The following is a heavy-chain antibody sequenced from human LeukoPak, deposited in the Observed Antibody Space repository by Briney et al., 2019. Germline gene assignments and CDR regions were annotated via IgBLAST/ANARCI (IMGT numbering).Heavy chain of an antibody. CDR2: ISYDGSNK. Sequence: GGSLRLSCAASGFTFSSYCMHWVRQAPGKGLEWVAVISYDGSNKFYGDSVKGRFTISRDNAKNTLDLQMNSLRAEDTAVYYFTKDGDYWRGVGMDGWGEGTTVTLSS. CDR3: TKDGDYWRGVGMDG. J-gene: IGHJ6*01. CDR1: GFTFSSYC. D-gene: IGHD3-3*01. V-gene: IGHV3-30*18.